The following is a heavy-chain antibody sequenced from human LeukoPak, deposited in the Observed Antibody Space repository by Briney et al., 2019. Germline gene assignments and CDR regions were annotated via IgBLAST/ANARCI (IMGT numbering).Heavy chain of an antibody. D-gene: IGHD4-17*01. V-gene: IGHV1-2*06. CDR2: INPNSGGT. CDR3: ARVEATVTTSSWFDP. Sequence: GASVKVSCKASGYTFTGYYMHWVRQAPGQGLEWMGRINPNSGGTNYVQKFQGRVTMTRDTSISTAYMELSRLRSDDTAVYYCARVEATVTTSSWFDPWGQGTLVTVSS. J-gene: IGHJ5*02. CDR1: GYTFTGYY.